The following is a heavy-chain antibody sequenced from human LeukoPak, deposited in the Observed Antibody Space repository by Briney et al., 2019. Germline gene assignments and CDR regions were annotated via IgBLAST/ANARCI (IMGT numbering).Heavy chain of an antibody. V-gene: IGHV3-30-3*01. Sequence: PGGSLRLSCAASGLTFSSYAMHWVHQAPGKGLEWVAVISYDGSNKYYADSVKGRFTISRDNSKNTLYLQMNSLRAEDTAVYYCARDYGDYLDYWGQGTLVTVSS. CDR1: GLTFSSYA. D-gene: IGHD4-17*01. CDR2: ISYDGSNK. J-gene: IGHJ4*02. CDR3: ARDYGDYLDY.